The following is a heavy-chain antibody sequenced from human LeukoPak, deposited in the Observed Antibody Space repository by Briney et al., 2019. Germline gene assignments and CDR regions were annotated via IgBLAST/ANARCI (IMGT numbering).Heavy chain of an antibody. V-gene: IGHV3-11*01. CDR1: GFTFSDYY. CDR2: ISSSGSTI. D-gene: IGHD6-19*01. CDR3: ARDHVDRVADADPGSREFDP. J-gene: IGHJ5*02. Sequence: PGGSLRLSCAASGFTFSDYYMSWIRQAPGKGLEWVSYISSSGSTIYYADSVKGRFTISRDNAKNSLYLQMNSLRAEDTAVYYCARDHVDRVADADPGSREFDPWGQGTLVTVSS.